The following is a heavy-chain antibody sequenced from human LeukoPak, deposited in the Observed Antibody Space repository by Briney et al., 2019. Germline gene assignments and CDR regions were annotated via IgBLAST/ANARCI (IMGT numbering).Heavy chain of an antibody. Sequence: PGGSLRLSCAAPGPTFRDFYMSWIRQAPGRGLEYISYITNSGSSIYYAASVKGRFTISRDNAKNSLYLQMNSPRAEDTAVYYCARLDGSSWNFDYWGQGTLVTVSS. V-gene: IGHV3-11*04. CDR1: GPTFRDFY. CDR2: ITNSGSSI. J-gene: IGHJ4*02. CDR3: ARLDGSSWNFDY. D-gene: IGHD6-13*01.